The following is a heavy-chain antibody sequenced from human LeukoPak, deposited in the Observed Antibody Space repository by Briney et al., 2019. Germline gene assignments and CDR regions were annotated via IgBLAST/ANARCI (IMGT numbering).Heavy chain of an antibody. J-gene: IGHJ3*02. D-gene: IGHD3-10*01. CDR1: GGSISTYY. CDR3: ARGHALLLWSSHAFDI. V-gene: IGHV4-59*01. Sequence: KPSETLSLTCTVSGGSISTYYWNWIRQPPGKGLEWIGYIYYSGSTNYNPSLKSRVTISVDTSKNQFSLKLSSVTAADTAVYYCARGHALLLWSSHAFDIWGQGTMVTVSS. CDR2: IYYSGST.